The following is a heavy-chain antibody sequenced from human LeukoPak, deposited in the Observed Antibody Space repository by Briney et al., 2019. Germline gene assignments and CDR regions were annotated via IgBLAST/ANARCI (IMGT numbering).Heavy chain of an antibody. CDR3: ARSLPIVVVVEYFDY. Sequence: GGSLRLSCAASGFTFSSYWMSWVRQAPGKGLEWVANIKQDGSEKYYVDSVKGRFTISRDNAKNSLYLQMNSLRAENTAVYYCARSLPIVVVVEYFDYWGQGTLVTVSS. CDR2: IKQDGSEK. V-gene: IGHV3-7*01. D-gene: IGHD3-22*01. J-gene: IGHJ4*02. CDR1: GFTFSSYW.